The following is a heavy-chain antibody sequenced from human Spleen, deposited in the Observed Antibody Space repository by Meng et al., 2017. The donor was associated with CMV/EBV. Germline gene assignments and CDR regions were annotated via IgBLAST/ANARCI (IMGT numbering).Heavy chain of an antibody. D-gene: IGHD7-27*01. V-gene: IGHV1-18*04. Sequence: VSGRASGDSFTSHGRTGVRQAPGQGLEWMGWISPSIGSTNNAQKLEGRVTMTTDRSTTTADLELRSHREDETAVYFCARGTGIFDYWGQGTLVTVSS. CDR2: ISPSIGST. CDR3: ARGTGIFDY. CDR1: GDSFTSHG. J-gene: IGHJ4*02.